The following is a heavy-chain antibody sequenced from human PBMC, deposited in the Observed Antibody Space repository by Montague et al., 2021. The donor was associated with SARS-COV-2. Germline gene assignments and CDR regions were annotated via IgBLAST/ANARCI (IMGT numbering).Heavy chain of an antibody. CDR1: GFTFSSYA. Sequence: SRRLSCAASGFTFSSYAMSWVRQAPGKGLEWVSLIYSGSSRAYYGDSVKGRFTISRDDSKSILYLEMRSLRAEDTALYYCAKSIGHFYASGSYLYDYWGQGTLVTVSS. D-gene: IGHD3-10*01. CDR3: AKSIGHFYASGSYLYDY. CDR2: IYSGSSRA. V-gene: IGHV3-23*03. J-gene: IGHJ4*02.